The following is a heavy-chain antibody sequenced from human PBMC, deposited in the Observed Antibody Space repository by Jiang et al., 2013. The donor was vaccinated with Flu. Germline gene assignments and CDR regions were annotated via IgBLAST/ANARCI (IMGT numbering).Heavy chain of an antibody. Sequence: QLVESGAEVKKSGSSVKVSCQASGGTFRSQAISWVRQAPGQGLEWMGAIFPMFGSAIYAQKFQDRVSITADESTSTAYMELNSLRSADTAIYYCASVNSQFGYGVNGYLDYWGQGTLVTVSS. V-gene: IGHV1-69*01. D-gene: IGHD2-8*01. CDR1: GGTFRSQA. CDR3: ASVNSQFGYGVNGYLDY. J-gene: IGHJ4*02. CDR2: IFPMFGSA.